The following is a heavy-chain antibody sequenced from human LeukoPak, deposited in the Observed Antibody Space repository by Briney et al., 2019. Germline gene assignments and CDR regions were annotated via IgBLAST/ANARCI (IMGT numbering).Heavy chain of an antibody. CDR2: IKHDGREK. V-gene: IGHV3-7*01. CDR3: ARDAFRARYFDL. D-gene: IGHD3-10*01. CDR1: EFTFTSYW. Sequence: GGSLRLSCAASEFTFTSYWISWVRQAPGKGLEWLANIKHDGREKWYVDSVKGRFTLSRDNARKSVYLQMNSLRVEDTAVYYCARDAFRARYFDLWGRGALVTVSS. J-gene: IGHJ2*01.